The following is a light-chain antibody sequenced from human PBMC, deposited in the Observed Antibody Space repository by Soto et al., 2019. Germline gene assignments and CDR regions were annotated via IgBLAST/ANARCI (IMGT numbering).Light chain of an antibody. CDR2: VTD. CDR3: AAWDGSLNGHV. CDR1: TSNIGENT. J-gene: IGLJ1*01. Sequence: QAVVTQPPSVSGTLGQGVTISCSGSTSNIGENTVGWFQQLPGTAPKVLIYVTDKRPSGVPDRFSGSKSGTSAYLAISGLQSEDEADYYCAAWDGSLNGHVFGTGTKLTVL. V-gene: IGLV1-44*01.